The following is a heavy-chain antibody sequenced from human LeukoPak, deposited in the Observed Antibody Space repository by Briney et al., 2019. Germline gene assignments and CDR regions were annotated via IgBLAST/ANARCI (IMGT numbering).Heavy chain of an antibody. D-gene: IGHD6-13*01. CDR2: ISSNGGST. CDR1: GFTFSSYA. J-gene: IGHJ4*02. V-gene: IGHV3-64*01. CDR3: ARAGIAALRYFDY. Sequence: GGSLRLSCAASGFTFSSYAMHWVRQAPGKGLEYVSAISSNGGSTYYANSVKGRFTISRDNAKNSLYLQMNSLRAEDTAVYYCARAGIAALRYFDYWGQGTLVTVSS.